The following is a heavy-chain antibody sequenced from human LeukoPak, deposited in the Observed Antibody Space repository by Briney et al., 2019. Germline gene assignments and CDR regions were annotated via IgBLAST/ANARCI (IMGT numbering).Heavy chain of an antibody. CDR3: ARGRVSSSTWYSTYYYYFYMDV. D-gene: IGHD1-1*01. V-gene: IGHV4-59*01. CDR1: DDSITMYY. Sequence: SETLSLTCSVSDDSITMYYWTWIRQPPGKGLEWIGYVDHTGSTNFNPSLNGRVSISRDTTKNFFSLRLRSVTAADAAVYFCARGRVSSSTWYSTYYYYFYMDVWGKGTTVTVSS. CDR2: VDHTGST. J-gene: IGHJ6*03.